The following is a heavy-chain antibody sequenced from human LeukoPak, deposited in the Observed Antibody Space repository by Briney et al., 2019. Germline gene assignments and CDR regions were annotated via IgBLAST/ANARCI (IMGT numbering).Heavy chain of an antibody. Sequence: ASETLSLTCTVSGGSISSYYWSWIRQPAGKGLEWIGRIYTSGSTNYNPSLKSRVTMSVDTSKNQFSLKLSSVTAADTAVYYCARXVAXYSGYAQLFDYWGQGTLVTVSS. CDR2: IYTSGST. J-gene: IGHJ4*02. D-gene: IGHD5-12*01. V-gene: IGHV4-4*07. CDR1: GGSISSYY. CDR3: ARXVAXYSGYAQLFDY.